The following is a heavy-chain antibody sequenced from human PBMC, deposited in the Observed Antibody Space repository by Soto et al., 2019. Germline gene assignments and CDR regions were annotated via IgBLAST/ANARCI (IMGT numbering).Heavy chain of an antibody. D-gene: IGHD3-3*01. V-gene: IGHV3-15*07. CDR3: TTVTIFGVLLTYYGMDV. CDR2: IKSKTDGGTT. CDR1: GFTFSNAW. Sequence: VGSLRLSWAASGFTFSNAWVNWVRQAPGKGLEWVGRIKSKTDGGTTYYAAPVKGRFTISRDDSKNTMYMQMNSLKTEDTAVYYCTTVTIFGVLLTYYGMDVWGKGTTVTVSS. J-gene: IGHJ6*04.